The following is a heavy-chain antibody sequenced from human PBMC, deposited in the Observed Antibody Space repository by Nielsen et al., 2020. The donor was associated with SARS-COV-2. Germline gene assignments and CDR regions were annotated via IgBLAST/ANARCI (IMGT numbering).Heavy chain of an antibody. CDR2: IYPGDSDT. D-gene: IGHD5-24*01. Sequence: GESLKISCKGSGYSFTSYWIGWVRQMPGKGLEWMGIIYPGDSDTRYSPSFQGQVTISADKSISTAYLQWSSLKASDTAMYYCASSLEMATIPFAFDIGGQGTMVTVSS. CDR3: ASSLEMATIPFAFDI. V-gene: IGHV5-51*01. J-gene: IGHJ3*02. CDR1: GYSFTSYW.